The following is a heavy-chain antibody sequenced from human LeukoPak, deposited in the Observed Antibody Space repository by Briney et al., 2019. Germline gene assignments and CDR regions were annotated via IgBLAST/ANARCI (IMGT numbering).Heavy chain of an antibody. CDR1: GLTFSSYA. Sequence: GGSLRLSCAASGLTFSSYAMSWVRQAPGKGLQWVSGTRGSGGSTYYADSVKGRFTISRDNSKNTLYLQMNSLRAEDTAVYYCAKGYTYYYDSSGYSPNFDYWGQGTLVTVSS. CDR3: AKGYTYYYDSSGYSPNFDY. CDR2: TRGSGGST. D-gene: IGHD3-22*01. J-gene: IGHJ4*02. V-gene: IGHV3-23*01.